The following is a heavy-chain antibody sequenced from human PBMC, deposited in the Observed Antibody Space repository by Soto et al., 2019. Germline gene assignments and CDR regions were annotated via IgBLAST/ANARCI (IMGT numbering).Heavy chain of an antibody. J-gene: IGHJ1*01. CDR2: INQDGSEK. Sequence: EVHLVESGGGLVQTGGSLRLSCAIFESTVSRDWMNWVRQAPGKGLEWVAHINQDGSEKYYVDSVKGRFTISRDNAKKELCPQMRGLVPAGTAMYYWAGGVGDACWGHGTLVTVSS. CDR3: AGGVGDAC. V-gene: IGHV3-7*04. CDR1: ESTVSRDW. D-gene: IGHD1-26*01.